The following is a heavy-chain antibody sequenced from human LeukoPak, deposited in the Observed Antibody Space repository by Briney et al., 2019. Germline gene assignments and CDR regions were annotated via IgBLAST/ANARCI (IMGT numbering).Heavy chain of an antibody. CDR1: GYTFANDS. CDR2: IRSRVYAGTA. CDR3: TRGLSRAYYYNGMDV. V-gene: IGHV3-49*04. J-gene: IGHJ6*02. D-gene: IGHD2-2*01. Sequence: GGPLTLSCTASGYTFANDSVSWVRQAPGKGLEWVGFIRSRVYAGTAQYAASVKGRLTISRDDSKSIAYLQMNSLKIEDTAVYYCTRGLSRAYYYNGMDVCGQGTTVTVSS.